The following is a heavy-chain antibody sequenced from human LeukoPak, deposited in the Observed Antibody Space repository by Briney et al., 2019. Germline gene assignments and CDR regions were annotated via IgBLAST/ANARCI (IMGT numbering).Heavy chain of an antibody. CDR2: IYTSGST. D-gene: IGHD5-18*01. J-gene: IGHJ4*02. V-gene: IGHV4-4*07. CDR3: ARDRLDTAMVTPFDY. CDR1: GGSISSYY. Sequence: SDTLSLTCTVSGGSISSYYWSWIRQPAEKGLEWIGRIYTSGSTNYNPSLKSRVTMSVDTSKNQFSLKLSSVTAADTAVYYCARDRLDTAMVTPFDYWGQGTLVTVSS.